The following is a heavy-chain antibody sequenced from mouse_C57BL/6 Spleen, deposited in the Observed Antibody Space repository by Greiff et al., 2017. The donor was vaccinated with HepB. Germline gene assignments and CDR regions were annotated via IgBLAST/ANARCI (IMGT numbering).Heavy chain of an antibody. CDR2: INPSNGGT. Sequence: VKLMESGTELVKPGASVKLSCKASGYTFTSYWMHWVKQRPGQGLEWIGNINPSNGGTNYNEKFKSKATLTVDKSSSTAYMQLSSLTSEDSAVYYCARVNYGSSYVFAYWGQGTLVTVSA. V-gene: IGHV1-53*01. D-gene: IGHD1-1*01. J-gene: IGHJ3*01. CDR3: ARVNYGSSYVFAY. CDR1: GYTFTSYW.